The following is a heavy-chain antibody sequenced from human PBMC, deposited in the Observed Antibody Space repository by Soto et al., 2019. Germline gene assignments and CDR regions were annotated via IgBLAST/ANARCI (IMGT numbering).Heavy chain of an antibody. V-gene: IGHV3-30*18. J-gene: IGHJ6*02. Sequence: QVQLVESGGGVVQAGRSVRLSCAAPGFIFNRYGMHWVRQAPGKGLELVAHMSYDGNNEYYADSVKGRFTSSRDNSKNTLYLQMHSLRPEDTAVYYCAKDHDSRYYDSAMDVWGQGTTVTVSS. CDR2: MSYDGNNE. D-gene: IGHD3-9*01. CDR1: GFIFNRYG. CDR3: AKDHDSRYYDSAMDV.